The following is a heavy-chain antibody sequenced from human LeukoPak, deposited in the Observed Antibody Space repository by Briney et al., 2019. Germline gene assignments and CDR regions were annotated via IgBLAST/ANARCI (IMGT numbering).Heavy chain of an antibody. CDR1: GYTFTSYG. D-gene: IGHD2-21*02. J-gene: IGHJ4*02. CDR2: ISTYNGNT. V-gene: IGHV1-18*01. Sequence: GASVKVSCKTSGYTFTSYGISWVRQAPGQGLEWMGWISTYNGNTNYAQNLQGRVTMTTDTSTSTAYMEVRSLRSDDTAVYYCARGAYCGGDCYSIDYWGQGTLVTVYS. CDR3: ARGAYCGGDCYSIDY.